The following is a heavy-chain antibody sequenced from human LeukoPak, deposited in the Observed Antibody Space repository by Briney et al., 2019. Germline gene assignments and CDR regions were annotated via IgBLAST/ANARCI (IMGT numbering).Heavy chain of an antibody. V-gene: IGHV3-66*01. D-gene: IGHD6-19*01. CDR2: IYSGGST. J-gene: IGHJ5*02. CDR3: ARDQTDSSGWYLAWFDP. Sequence: GGSLRLSCAASGLTVSSNYMSWVRQAQGKGLEWVSVIYSGGSTYYADSVKGRFTISRDNSKNTLYLQMNSLRAEDTAVYYCARDQTDSSGWYLAWFDPWGQGTLVTVSS. CDR1: GLTVSSNY.